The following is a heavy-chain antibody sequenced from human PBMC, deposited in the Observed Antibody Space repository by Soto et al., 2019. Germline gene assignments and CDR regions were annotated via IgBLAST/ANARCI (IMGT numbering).Heavy chain of an antibody. V-gene: IGHV3-33*01. Sequence: QVQLVQSGAEVKKPGSSVKVSCKASGGTFSSYAISWVRQAPGQGLEWMAVIWYDGNNQYYTDSVEGRFTISRDNSHNTLYLQMNSLRAEDTAVYYCARDDIPGISVATYGMDVWGQGTTVTVTS. D-gene: IGHD6-19*01. CDR3: ARDDIPGISVATYGMDV. CDR1: GGTFSSYA. J-gene: IGHJ6*02. CDR2: IWYDGNNQ.